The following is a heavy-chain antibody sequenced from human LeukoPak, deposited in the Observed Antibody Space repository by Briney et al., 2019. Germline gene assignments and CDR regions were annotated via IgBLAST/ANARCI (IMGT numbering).Heavy chain of an antibody. Sequence: GASVKVSCKASGYTFTGYYLHWVRQAPGQGLEWMGWINPNSGDTNYAQKFQGRVTMTRDTSISTAYMELRSDDTAVYYCAREWEVAGYDVFDIWGQGTMVTVSS. CDR3: AREWEVAGYDVFDI. V-gene: IGHV1-2*02. D-gene: IGHD1-26*01. CDR2: INPNSGDT. J-gene: IGHJ3*02. CDR1: GYTFTGYY.